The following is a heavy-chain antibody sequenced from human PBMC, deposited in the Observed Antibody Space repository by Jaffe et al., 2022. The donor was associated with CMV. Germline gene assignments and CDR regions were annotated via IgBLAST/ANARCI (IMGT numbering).Heavy chain of an antibody. Sequence: QVQLQESGPGLVKPSETLSLTCTVSGGSISSDYWSWIRQPPGKGLEWIGYIYYSGSTNYNPSLKSRVTISVDTSKKQFSLRLSSVTAADTAVYYCARLAPVTTNFDYWGQGTLVTVSS. CDR3: ARLAPVTTNFDY. V-gene: IGHV4-59*01. J-gene: IGHJ4*02. CDR1: GGSISSDY. D-gene: IGHD4-4*01. CDR2: IYYSGST.